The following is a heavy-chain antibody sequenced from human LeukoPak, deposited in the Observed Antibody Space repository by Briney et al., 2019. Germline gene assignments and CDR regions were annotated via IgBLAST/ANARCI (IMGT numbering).Heavy chain of an antibody. Sequence: PSETPSLTCAVYGGSFSGYYWSWIRQPPGKGLEWIGEINHSGSTNYNPSLKSRVTISVDTSKNQFSLKLSSVTAADTAVYYCARESTQERFGELSGAFDIWGQGTMVTVSS. CDR2: INHSGST. D-gene: IGHD3-10*01. CDR1: GGSFSGYY. V-gene: IGHV4-34*01. CDR3: ARESTQERFGELSGAFDI. J-gene: IGHJ3*02.